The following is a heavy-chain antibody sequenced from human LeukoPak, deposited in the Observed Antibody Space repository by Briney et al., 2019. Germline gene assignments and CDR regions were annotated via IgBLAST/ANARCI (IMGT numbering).Heavy chain of an antibody. Sequence: SETLSLTCSVSGGSISNWAWSWIRQPAGKGLERLGRVSTSGSATYNPSLKSRVTMSVDTSKNQFSLRLSSVTAADTAVYYCATGGGDFDHWGQGTLVTVSS. CDR2: VSTSGSA. CDR3: ATGGGDFDH. V-gene: IGHV4-4*07. D-gene: IGHD3-16*01. J-gene: IGHJ4*02. CDR1: GGSISNWA.